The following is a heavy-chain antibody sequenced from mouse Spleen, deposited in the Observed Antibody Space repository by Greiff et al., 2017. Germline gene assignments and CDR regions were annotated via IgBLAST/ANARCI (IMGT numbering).Heavy chain of an antibody. CDR2: ISSGGSYT. J-gene: IGHJ2*01. CDR1: GFTFSSYA. CDR3: ARHDGGDYFDY. V-gene: IGHV5-9-1*01. Sequence: EVMLVESGGGLVKLGGSLKLSCAASGFTFSSYAMSWVRQTPEKRLEWVATISSGGSYTYYPDSVKGRFTISRDNAKNTLYLQMSSLRSEDTAMYYCARHDGGDYFDYWGQGTTLTVSS. D-gene: IGHD2-3*01.